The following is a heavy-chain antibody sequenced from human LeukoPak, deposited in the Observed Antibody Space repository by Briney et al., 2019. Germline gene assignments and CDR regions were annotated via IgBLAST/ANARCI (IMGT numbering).Heavy chain of an antibody. J-gene: IGHJ4*02. V-gene: IGHV3-30*04. Sequence: PGGSLRPSCAASGFTFSSYAMHWVRQAPGKGLEWVAVISYDGSNKYYADSVKGRFTISRDNSKNTLYLQMNSLRAEDTAVYYCARDGLFTYYYDSSGEHYFDYWGQGTLVTVSS. D-gene: IGHD3-22*01. CDR1: GFTFSSYA. CDR2: ISYDGSNK. CDR3: ARDGLFTYYYDSSGEHYFDY.